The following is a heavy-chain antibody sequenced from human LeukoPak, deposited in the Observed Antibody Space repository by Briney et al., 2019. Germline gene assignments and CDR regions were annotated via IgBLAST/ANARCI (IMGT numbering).Heavy chain of an antibody. J-gene: IGHJ4*02. Sequence: GASVKVSRKASGYSITNYAILWVRQAPGQGLEWMGWINTNTEKSTYAPGFTGRYVFSLGSSVNTAYLQISSLKAEDTALYYCATGGGYRFAYWGQGTLVTVSS. CDR3: ATGGGYRFAY. CDR2: INTNTEKS. CDR1: GYSITNYA. V-gene: IGHV7-4-1*02. D-gene: IGHD6-25*01.